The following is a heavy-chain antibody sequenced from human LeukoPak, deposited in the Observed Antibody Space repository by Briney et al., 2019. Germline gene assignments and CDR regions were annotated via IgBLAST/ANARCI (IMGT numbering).Heavy chain of an antibody. CDR1: GYSFTSYC. J-gene: IGHJ3*01. Sequence: GESLKISCKVSGYSFTSYCIGWVRQMPGKGLEWMGIIYPGDSGPTYSPSFQGQVTISVDKSINTAYLQWSSLQASDTAMYYCGMSGDRVPLQDDVFDAWGQGTMVTVST. D-gene: IGHD1-26*01. V-gene: IGHV5-51*01. CDR2: IYPGDSGP. CDR3: GMSGDRVPLQDDVFDA.